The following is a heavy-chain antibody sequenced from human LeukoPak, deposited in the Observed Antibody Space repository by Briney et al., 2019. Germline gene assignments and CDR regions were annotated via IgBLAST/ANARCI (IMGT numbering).Heavy chain of an antibody. CDR1: GYNFINYW. CDR3: ARQSVAPATNNRYYYYGLDV. Sequence: KGGESLKISCKTSGYNFINYWIGWVRQMPGKGLEWMGIIYPGGSNSKYSPSFQGQVTISADKSISTAYLQWSSLKASDTAMYYCARQSVAPATNNRYYYYGLDVWGQGTTVTVSS. D-gene: IGHD2-2*01. CDR2: IYPGGSNS. J-gene: IGHJ6*02. V-gene: IGHV5-51*01.